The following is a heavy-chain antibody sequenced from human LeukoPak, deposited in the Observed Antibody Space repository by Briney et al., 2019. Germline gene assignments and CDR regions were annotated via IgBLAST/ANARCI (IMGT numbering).Heavy chain of an antibody. D-gene: IGHD6-13*01. J-gene: IGHJ4*02. CDR3: ARGTIAAAGYYYFDY. V-gene: IGHV3-7*04. CDR2: IKQDGSET. Sequence: PGGSLRLSCAASGFTFSSYWMSWVRQAPGKGLEWVANIKQDGSETYYVDSVKGRFTISRDNAKNSLYLQMNSLRAEDTAVYYCARGTIAAAGYYYFDYWGQGTQATVSS. CDR1: GFTFSSYW.